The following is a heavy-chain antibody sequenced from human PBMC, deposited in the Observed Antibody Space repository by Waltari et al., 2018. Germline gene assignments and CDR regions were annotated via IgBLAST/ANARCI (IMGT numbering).Heavy chain of an antibody. Sequence: EVQMLESGGGLVQPGGSLRRACAASGFTFDSYAMNWVRQAPGKGVEGVSAIRTSGGTTTYADSVKGLFTISSDNSKNTLYLQMNSLRAEDTDIYYCSNDIRSNLYYYCGMDVWGQGTPVTVSS. CDR3: SNDIRSNLYYYCGMDV. CDR2: IRTSGGTT. V-gene: IGHV3-23*01. D-gene: IGHD4-4*01. CDR1: GFTFDSYA. J-gene: IGHJ6*02.